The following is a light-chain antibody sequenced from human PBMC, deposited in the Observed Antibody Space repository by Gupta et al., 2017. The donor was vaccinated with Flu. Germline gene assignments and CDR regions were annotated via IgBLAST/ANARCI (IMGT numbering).Light chain of an antibody. CDR2: GPS. J-gene: IGKJ1*01. V-gene: IGKV3-20*01. Sequence: ERATLSCRASQSVTNNYLAWYQQKPGQAPRLLIYGPSSRATGIPDRFSGSGSGTDFTLTISRLEPEDFAVYYCQQYGSSPRTFGQGTKVEIK. CDR1: QSVTNNY. CDR3: QQYGSSPRT.